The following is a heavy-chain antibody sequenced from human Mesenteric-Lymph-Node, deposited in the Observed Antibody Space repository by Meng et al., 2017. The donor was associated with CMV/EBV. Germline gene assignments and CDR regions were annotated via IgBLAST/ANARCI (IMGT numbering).Heavy chain of an antibody. D-gene: IGHD3-3*01. J-gene: IGHJ4*02. CDR2: IWYDSSNQ. Sequence: SCASSGFAFSTYGMHWFRQAPGKGLEWVAVIWYDSSNQFYAASVKGRFTISRDNSLYLQMNSLRPEDTAVYYCARGGLRSLEWQKDYWGQGTLVTVSS. V-gene: IGHV3-33*01. CDR1: GFAFSTYG. CDR3: ARGGLRSLEWQKDY.